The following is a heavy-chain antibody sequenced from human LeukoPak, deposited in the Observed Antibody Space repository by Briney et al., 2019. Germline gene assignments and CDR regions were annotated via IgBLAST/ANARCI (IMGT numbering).Heavy chain of an antibody. CDR1: SVSMTNYY. Sequence: SETLSLTCTVSSVSMTNYYWSWIRQPPGKGLEWIGYIYYSGSTNYNPSLKSRVTISVDTSKNQFSLKLSSVTAADTAVYYRARHIEYYDSSGYYWVWFDPWGQGTLVTVSS. D-gene: IGHD3-22*01. CDR3: ARHIEYYDSSGYYWVWFDP. V-gene: IGHV4-59*08. J-gene: IGHJ5*02. CDR2: IYYSGST.